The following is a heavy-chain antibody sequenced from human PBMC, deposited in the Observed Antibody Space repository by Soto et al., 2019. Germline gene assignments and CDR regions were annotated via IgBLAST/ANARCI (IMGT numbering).Heavy chain of an antibody. Sequence: PSETLSLTCAVYGGSFSGYYWSWIRQPPGKGLEWIGEINHSGSTNYNPSLKSRVTISVDTSKNQFSLKLSSVTAADTAVYYCARDSLDYGNTYDYWGQGTLVTVSS. CDR1: GGSFSGYY. CDR3: ARDSLDYGNTYDY. V-gene: IGHV4-34*01. J-gene: IGHJ4*02. D-gene: IGHD4-17*01. CDR2: INHSGST.